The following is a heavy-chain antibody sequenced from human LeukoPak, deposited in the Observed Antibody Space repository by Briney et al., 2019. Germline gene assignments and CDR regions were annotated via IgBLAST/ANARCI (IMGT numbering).Heavy chain of an antibody. J-gene: IGHJ4*02. CDR2: IYYSGST. V-gene: IGHV4-39*02. Sequence: SETLSLTCTVSGGSISSSSYYWGWIRQPPGKGLEWIGSIYYSGSTYYNPSLKSRVTISVDTSKNQFSLKLSSVTAADTAVYYCARDGIPLEYGSGDLDYWGQGTLVTVSS. D-gene: IGHD3-10*01. CDR3: ARDGIPLEYGSGDLDY. CDR1: GGSISSSSYY.